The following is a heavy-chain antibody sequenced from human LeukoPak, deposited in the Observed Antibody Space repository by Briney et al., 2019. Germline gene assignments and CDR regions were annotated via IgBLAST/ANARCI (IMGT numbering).Heavy chain of an antibody. D-gene: IGHD2-2*01. CDR1: GGSISSYY. J-gene: IGHJ6*03. CDR2: IYYSGST. Sequence: PSETPSLTCTVSGGSISSYYWSWIRQPPGKGLEWIGYIYYSGSTNYNPSLKSRVTISVDTSKNQFSLKLSSVTAADTAVYYCARHGGPYPKYPYYYYYMDVWGRGTTVTVSS. CDR3: ARHGGPYPKYPYYYYYMDV. V-gene: IGHV4-59*08.